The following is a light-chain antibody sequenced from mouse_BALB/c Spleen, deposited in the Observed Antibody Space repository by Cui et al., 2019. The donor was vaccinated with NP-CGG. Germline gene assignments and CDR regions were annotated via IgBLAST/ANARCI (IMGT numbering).Light chain of an antibody. CDR1: QDISKS. CDR2: YTF. Sequence: DIQMTQSPSSLFASLGGKVTITCKTSQDISKSIARHQQKPGKGPRLLIHYTFTLQPDIPSRFSGSGSGRDYSFSISNLEPEDIATYYCLQYDNLPFGGGTKLEIK. CDR3: LQYDNLP. J-gene: IGKJ1*01. V-gene: IGKV19-93*01.